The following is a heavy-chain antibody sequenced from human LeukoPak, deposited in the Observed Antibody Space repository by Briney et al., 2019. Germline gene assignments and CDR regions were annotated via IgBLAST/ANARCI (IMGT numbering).Heavy chain of an antibody. Sequence: ASVKVSCKASGYTSSNYYMHWVRQAPRQGLEWMGIINPSGGGSTYAQNFQGRVTMTRDTSTSTAYMDLNNLRSEDTAVYYCAREIGPRQLHLWASAFDYWGQGTLVTVSS. V-gene: IGHV1-46*01. CDR1: GYTSSNYY. J-gene: IGHJ4*02. D-gene: IGHD5-18*01. CDR2: INPSGGGS. CDR3: AREIGPRQLHLWASAFDY.